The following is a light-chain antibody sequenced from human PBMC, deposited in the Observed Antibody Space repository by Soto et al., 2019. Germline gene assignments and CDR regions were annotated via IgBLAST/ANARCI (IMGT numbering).Light chain of an antibody. Sequence: QSALTQPASVSGSRGQSITISCTGTSSNVGSYNFVSWYRQYPGKAPELIIYEVSQRPSTFFNRFSGSKSGNTASLTTSGLQSDDEADYYCCSYAGNNALVFGGGTKLTVL. V-gene: IGLV2-23*02. CDR3: CSYAGNNALV. CDR2: EVS. J-gene: IGLJ3*02. CDR1: SSNVGSYNF.